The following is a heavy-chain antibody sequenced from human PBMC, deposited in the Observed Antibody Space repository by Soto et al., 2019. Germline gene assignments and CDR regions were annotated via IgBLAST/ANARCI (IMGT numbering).Heavy chain of an antibody. D-gene: IGHD3-10*01. V-gene: IGHV3-33*08. CDR3: ARDTARAMVRIYYGMDV. CDR1: GFTFSDYW. J-gene: IGHJ6*02. CDR2: IWYDGSNK. Sequence: GGSLRLSCAVSGFTFSDYWMSWVRQAPGKGLEWVAVIWYDGSNKYYADSVKGRFTISRDNSKNTLYLQMNSLRAEDTDVYYCARDTARAMVRIYYGMDVWGQGTTVTVSS.